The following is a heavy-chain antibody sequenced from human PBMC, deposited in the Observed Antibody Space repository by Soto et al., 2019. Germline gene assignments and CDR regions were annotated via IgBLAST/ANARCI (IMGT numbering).Heavy chain of an antibody. CDR2: ISAYNGNT. CDR1: GYTFTSYG. J-gene: IGHJ6*02. Sequence: QVQLVQSGAEVKKPGASVKVSCKASGYTFTSYGISWVRQAPGQGLEWMGWISAYNGNTNYAQKLKGRVTMTTDTSTSTAYMELRSLRSDDTAVYYCARDKTNIVVVVAANYYYYGMDVWGQGTTVTVSS. CDR3: ARDKTNIVVVVAANYYYYGMDV. D-gene: IGHD2-15*01. V-gene: IGHV1-18*01.